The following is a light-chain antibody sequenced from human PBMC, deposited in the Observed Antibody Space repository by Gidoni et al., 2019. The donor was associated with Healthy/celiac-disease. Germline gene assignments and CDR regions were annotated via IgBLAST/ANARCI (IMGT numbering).Light chain of an antibody. CDR3: LQDYNYPPT. Sequence: AIQLTQSPSSLSASVGDRGTITCRASQGIRNDLGGYQQKPGKAPKLLIYAASSLQSGVPSRFSGSGSGTDVTLTISSLQPEDFATYDCLQDYNYPPTFGQGTKVEIK. V-gene: IGKV1-6*01. CDR1: QGIRND. J-gene: IGKJ1*01. CDR2: AAS.